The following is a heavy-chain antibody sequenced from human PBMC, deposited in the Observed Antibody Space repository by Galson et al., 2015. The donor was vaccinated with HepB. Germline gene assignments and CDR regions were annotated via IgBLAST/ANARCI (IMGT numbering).Heavy chain of an antibody. CDR1: GFTFSSYS. CDR2: ISSSSSYI. V-gene: IGHV3-21*01. CDR3: ATWCGGDCYHYYYYYGMDV. Sequence: SLRLSCAASGFTFSSYSMNWVRQAPGKGLEWVSSISSSSSYIYYADSVKGRFTISRDNAKNSLYLQMNSLRAEDTAVYYCATWCGGDCYHYYYYYGMDVWGQGTTVTVSS. J-gene: IGHJ6*02. D-gene: IGHD2-21*02.